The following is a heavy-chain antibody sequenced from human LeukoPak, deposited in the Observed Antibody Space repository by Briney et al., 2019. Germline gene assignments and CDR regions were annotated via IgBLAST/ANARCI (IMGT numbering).Heavy chain of an antibody. CDR1: GGSFSGYY. V-gene: IGHV4-34*01. J-gene: IGHJ6*03. D-gene: IGHD2-21*02. Sequence: SETLSLTCAVYGGSFSGYYWSWIRQPPGKGLEWIGEINHSGSTNYNPSLKSRVTISVDTPKNQFSLKLSSVTAADTAVYYCARTRWRHNHYYMDVWGKRTTVTVSS. CDR2: INHSGST. CDR3: ARTRWRHNHYYMDV.